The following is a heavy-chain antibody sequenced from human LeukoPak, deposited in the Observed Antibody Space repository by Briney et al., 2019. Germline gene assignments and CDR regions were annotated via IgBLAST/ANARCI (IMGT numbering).Heavy chain of an antibody. V-gene: IGHV3-23*01. D-gene: IGHD3-22*01. CDR2: ISGSGGST. Sequence: PGGSLRLSCAASGFTFSSYAMSWVRQAPGKGLEWVSAISGSGGSTYYADSVKGRFTISRDNSKNTLYLQLNSLRAEDTAVYYCAKDLGGDYYDSSGYSDYWGQGTLVIVSS. CDR3: AKDLGGDYYDSSGYSDY. CDR1: GFTFSSYA. J-gene: IGHJ4*02.